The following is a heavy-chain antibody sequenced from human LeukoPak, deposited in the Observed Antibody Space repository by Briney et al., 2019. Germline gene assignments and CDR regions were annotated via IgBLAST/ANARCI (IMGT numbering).Heavy chain of an antibody. CDR2: IQYDASNK. J-gene: IGHJ4*02. V-gene: IGHV3-30*02. CDR1: GFTFSRYG. CDR3: AKYATYYDSPLIDY. Sequence: GGSLRLSCAASGFTFSRYGMHWVRQAPGKGLEWVSFIQYDASNKYYADSVKGRFTISRDNSKNTLYLQMNSLRAEDTAVYYCAKYATYYDSPLIDYWGQGTLVTVSS. D-gene: IGHD3-10*01.